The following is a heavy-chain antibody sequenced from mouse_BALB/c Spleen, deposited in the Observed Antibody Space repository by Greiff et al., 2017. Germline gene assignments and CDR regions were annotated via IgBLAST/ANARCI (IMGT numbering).Heavy chain of an antibody. Sequence: VQVVESGPGLVAPSQSLSITCTVSGFSLTSYGVSWVRQPPGKGLEWLGVIWGDGSTNYHSALISRLSISKDNSKSQVFLKMNSLQTDDTARYYCARDGNRYYAMDYWGQGTSVTVSS. V-gene: IGHV2-3*01. D-gene: IGHD2-1*01. CDR1: GFSLTSYG. J-gene: IGHJ4*01. CDR3: ARDGNRYYAMDY. CDR2: IWGDGST.